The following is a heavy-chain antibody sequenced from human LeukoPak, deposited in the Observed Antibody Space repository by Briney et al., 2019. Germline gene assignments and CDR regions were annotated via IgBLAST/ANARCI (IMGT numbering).Heavy chain of an antibody. D-gene: IGHD2-2*01. CDR1: GGTFSSYA. V-gene: IGHV1-69*13. J-gene: IGHJ6*03. Sequence: GASVKVSCKASGGTFSSYAISWVRQAPGQGLEWMGGIIPIFGTANYAQKFQGRVTITADESTSTAYMKLSSLRSEDTAVYYCARSRGPYCSSTSCSQHYYMDVWGKGTTVTVSS. CDR2: IIPIFGTA. CDR3: ARSRGPYCSSTSCSQHYYMDV.